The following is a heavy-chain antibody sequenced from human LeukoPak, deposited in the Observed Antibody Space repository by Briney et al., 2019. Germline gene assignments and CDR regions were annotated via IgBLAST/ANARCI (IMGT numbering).Heavy chain of an antibody. V-gene: IGHV3-23*01. J-gene: IGHJ4*02. CDR2: ISGSGGST. Sequence: SCKASGYTFSSYAMSWVRQAPGKGLEWVSAISGSGGSTYYADSVKGRFTISRDNSKNTLYLQMNSLRAEDTAVYYCAKVPYYDFWSGYYTGYYFDYWGQGTLVTVSS. CDR1: GYTFSSYA. D-gene: IGHD3-3*01. CDR3: AKVPYYDFWSGYYTGYYFDY.